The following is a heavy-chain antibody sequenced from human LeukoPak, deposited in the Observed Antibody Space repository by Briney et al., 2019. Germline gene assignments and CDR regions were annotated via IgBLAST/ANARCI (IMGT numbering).Heavy chain of an antibody. Sequence: GASLRRSCTTSGFAFDYFAMSWVRQPAGKGLEWVGFIRRRAYGGAAEYAASVKGRFIISRDDSKGIAYLQMNSLKTEDAAVYYCSRSGLVDFDYWGQGSRVIVSP. CDR1: GFAFDYFA. CDR2: IRRRAYGGAA. CDR3: SRSGLVDFDY. V-gene: IGHV3-49*02. J-gene: IGHJ4*02. D-gene: IGHD6-25*01.